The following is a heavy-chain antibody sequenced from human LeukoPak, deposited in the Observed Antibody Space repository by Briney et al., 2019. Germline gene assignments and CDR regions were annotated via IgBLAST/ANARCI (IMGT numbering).Heavy chain of an antibody. CDR2: IYSGGST. CDR3: ARASSFTVVTEFDY. CDR1: GFTVSSNY. Sequence: GGSLRLSCAASGFTVSSNYTSWVRQAPGKGLEWVSVIYSGGSTYYADSVKGRFTISRDNSKNTLYLQMNSLRAEDTAVYYCARASSFTVVTEFDYWGQGTLVTVSS. D-gene: IGHD4-23*01. J-gene: IGHJ4*02. V-gene: IGHV3-53*01.